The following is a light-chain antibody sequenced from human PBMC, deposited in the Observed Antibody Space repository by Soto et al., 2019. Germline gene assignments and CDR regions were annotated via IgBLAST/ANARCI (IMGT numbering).Light chain of an antibody. J-gene: IGKJ2*01. CDR2: GAC. V-gene: IGKV3-20*01. CDR1: QSVSSSY. CDR3: QQYGSSPYT. Sequence: EIVLTQSPGTLSLSPGERATLSCRASQSVSSSYLAWYQQKPGQAPRLLMHGACSRATGIPDRFSGSGSGTDFTLTISRLEPEDFAVYYCQQYGSSPYTFGQGTKLEIK.